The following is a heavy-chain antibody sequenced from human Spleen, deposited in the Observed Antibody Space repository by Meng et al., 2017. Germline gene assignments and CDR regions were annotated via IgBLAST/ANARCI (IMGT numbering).Heavy chain of an antibody. CDR1: DYTFTGYG. D-gene: IGHD3-10*01. J-gene: IGHJ4*02. CDR3: ARGTPGRSYCDY. Sequence: QVPPVQSGPEVKKPGASLKVACKASDYTFTGYGVSWVRQAPGQGLEWVGWFVNYGDTYPAPKFQDRVTMTTDTHTNTVFMERRSLTSDDTAVYYCARGTPGRSYCDYWCQVTLVTVSS. CDR2: FVNYGDT. V-gene: IGHV1-18*01.